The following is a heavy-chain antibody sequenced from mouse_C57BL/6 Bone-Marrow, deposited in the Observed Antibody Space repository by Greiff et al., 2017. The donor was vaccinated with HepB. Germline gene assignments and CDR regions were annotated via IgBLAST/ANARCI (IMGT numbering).Heavy chain of an antibody. CDR1: GFTFSDYY. J-gene: IGHJ4*01. D-gene: IGHD2-2*01. CDR3: ARQGLRGDYYAMDY. Sequence: EVNVVESGGGLVQPGGSLKLSCAASGFTFSDYYMYWVRQTPEKRLEWVAYISNGGGSTYYPDTVKGRFTISRDNAKNTLYLQMSRLKSEDTAMYYCARQGLRGDYYAMDYWGQGTSVTVSS. V-gene: IGHV5-12*01. CDR2: ISNGGGST.